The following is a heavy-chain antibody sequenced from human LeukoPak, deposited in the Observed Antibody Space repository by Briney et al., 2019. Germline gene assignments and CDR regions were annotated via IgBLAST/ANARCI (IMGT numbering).Heavy chain of an antibody. CDR3: AKGIAGEDYFDY. CDR1: GFTFSSYG. CDR2: ISYDGSNK. Sequence: GRSLRLSCAASGFTFSSYGMHWVRKAPGKGLEWVAVISYDGSNKYYADSVKGRFTISRDNSKNTLYLQMNSLRAEDTAVYYCAKGIAGEDYFDYWGQGTLVTVSS. V-gene: IGHV3-30*18. D-gene: IGHD6-13*01. J-gene: IGHJ4*02.